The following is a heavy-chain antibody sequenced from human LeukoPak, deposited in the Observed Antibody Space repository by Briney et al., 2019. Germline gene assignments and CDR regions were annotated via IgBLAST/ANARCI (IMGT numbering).Heavy chain of an antibody. Sequence: GGSLRLSCAASGFTFSSYWMHWVRHAPGKGLVWVSRINSDGSSTSYADSVKGRFTISRDNAKNTLYLQMNSLRAEDTAVYYCARDRYNWKADYYYMDVWGKGTTVTVSS. J-gene: IGHJ6*03. CDR2: INSDGSST. CDR1: GFTFSSYW. V-gene: IGHV3-74*01. D-gene: IGHD1-20*01. CDR3: ARDRYNWKADYYYMDV.